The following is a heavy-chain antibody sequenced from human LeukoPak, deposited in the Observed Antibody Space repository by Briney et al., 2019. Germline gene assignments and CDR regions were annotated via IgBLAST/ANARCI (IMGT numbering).Heavy chain of an antibody. J-gene: IGHJ3*02. CDR3: ARDEGVPPAVMAFDI. CDR2: ISAYNGNT. V-gene: IGHV1-18*01. Sequence: ASVKVSCKASGYTFTSYGISWVRQAPGQGLEWMGWISAYNGNTNYAQKLQGRVTMTTDTSTSTAYMELRSLRSDDTAVYYCARDEGVPPAVMAFDIWGQGTMVTVSS. D-gene: IGHD3-16*01. CDR1: GYTFTSYG.